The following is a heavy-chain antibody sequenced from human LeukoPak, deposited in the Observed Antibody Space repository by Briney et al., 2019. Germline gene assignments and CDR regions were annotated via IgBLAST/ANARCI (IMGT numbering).Heavy chain of an antibody. D-gene: IGHD3-22*01. Sequence: GGSLRLSCAASGFIFSSYEMNWVRQAPGKGLEWVSYISSSGSTIYYADSVKGRFTISRDNAQNSLYLQMNSLRAEDTAVYYCASYYESSGFLRNFDCWGQGTLVTVSS. CDR1: GFIFSSYE. J-gene: IGHJ4*02. V-gene: IGHV3-48*03. CDR3: ASYYESSGFLRNFDC. CDR2: ISSSGSTI.